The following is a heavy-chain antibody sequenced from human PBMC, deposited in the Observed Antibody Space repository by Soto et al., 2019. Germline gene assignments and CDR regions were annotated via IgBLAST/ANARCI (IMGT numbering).Heavy chain of an antibody. Sequence: GGSLRLSCAVSGFTFSNYAMNWVRQAPGKGLEWVSVISGSGGGAYYADSVQGRFTISRDNSKNTLYLQMNSLRAEDTAIYYCVREGSGWYSRGSFDFWGRGTMVTVSS. V-gene: IGHV3-23*01. CDR1: GFTFSNYA. CDR3: VREGSGWYSRGSFDF. D-gene: IGHD6-19*01. CDR2: ISGSGGGA. J-gene: IGHJ3*01.